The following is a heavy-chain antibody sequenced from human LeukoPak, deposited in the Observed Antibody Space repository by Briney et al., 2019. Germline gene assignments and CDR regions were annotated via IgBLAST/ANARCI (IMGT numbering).Heavy chain of an antibody. J-gene: IGHJ6*03. CDR2: IYYSGST. Sequence: SETLSLTCTVSGGSISSSSYYWGWIRQPPGKGLEWIGSIYYSGSTYYNPSLKSRVTISVDTSKNQFSLKLSSVTAADTAVYYCARHWGRTGIAAAGTVLYYYYYMDVWGKGTTVTVSS. D-gene: IGHD6-13*01. V-gene: IGHV4-39*01. CDR3: ARHWGRTGIAAAGTVLYYYYYMDV. CDR1: GGSISSSSYY.